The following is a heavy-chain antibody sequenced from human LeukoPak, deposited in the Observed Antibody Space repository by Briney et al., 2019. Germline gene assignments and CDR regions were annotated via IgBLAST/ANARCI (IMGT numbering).Heavy chain of an antibody. V-gene: IGHV1-18*01. J-gene: IGHJ4*02. CDR1: GYTFTSYG. CDR3: ARDPDIVASSSYFDF. CDR2: ISAYNGNT. Sequence: GASVKVSCKASGYTFTSYGISWVRQAPGQGLEWMGWISAYNGNTNYAQKLQGRVTMTTDTSTSTAYMELRSLRSDDTAVYYCARDPDIVASSSYFDFWGRGTLVTVSS. D-gene: IGHD5-12*01.